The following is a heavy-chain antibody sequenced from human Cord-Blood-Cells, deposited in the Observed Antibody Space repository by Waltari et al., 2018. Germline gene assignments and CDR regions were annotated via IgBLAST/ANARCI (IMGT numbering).Heavy chain of an antibody. V-gene: IGHV3-21*01. CDR1: GFTFSSYS. D-gene: IGHD1-26*01. J-gene: IGHJ4*02. CDR2: ISSISSYI. CDR3: ASTIYSGYFDY. Sequence: EVQLVESGGGLVKPGGSLRLSCAASGFTFSSYSMNWVRQAPGKGLAGVSSISSISSYIYYADSVKGRFTISRDNAKNSLYLQMNILRAEDTAVYYCASTIYSGYFDYWGQGTLVTVSS.